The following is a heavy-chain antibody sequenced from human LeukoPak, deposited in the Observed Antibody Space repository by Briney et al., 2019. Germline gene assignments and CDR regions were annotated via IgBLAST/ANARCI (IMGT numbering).Heavy chain of an antibody. Sequence: GGSLRLSCAASGFTFSSHWMHWVRQAPGKGLVWVSRINTDGSGTDYADSVKGRFTISRDNAKNTLYLQMNSLRAEDTAVYYCASLLKLYSYGYWYFDLWGRGTLVTVSS. D-gene: IGHD5-18*01. V-gene: IGHV3-74*01. CDR2: INTDGSGT. CDR3: ASLLKLYSYGYWYFDL. CDR1: GFTFSSHW. J-gene: IGHJ2*01.